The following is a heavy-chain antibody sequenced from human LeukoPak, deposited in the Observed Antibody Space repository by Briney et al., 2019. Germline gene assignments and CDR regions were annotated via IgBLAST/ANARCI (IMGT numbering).Heavy chain of an antibody. CDR2: IYWNDDK. Sequence: SGPTLAKPTQLLTLTCTFSGFSLSTSGVGVGWIRQPPGKALEWLALIYWNDDKRYSPSLKSRLTITKDTSKNQVVLTMTNMDPVDTATYYCAHYYYDSSGPDYRGQGTLVTVSS. CDR1: GFSLSTSGVG. J-gene: IGHJ4*02. CDR3: AHYYYDSSGPDY. V-gene: IGHV2-5*01. D-gene: IGHD3-22*01.